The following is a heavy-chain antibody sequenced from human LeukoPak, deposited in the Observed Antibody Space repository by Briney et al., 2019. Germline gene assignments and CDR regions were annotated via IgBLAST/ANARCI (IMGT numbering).Heavy chain of an antibody. J-gene: IGHJ4*02. Sequence: SETLPLTCAAYGGSFSGYYWSWIRQPPGKGLEWIGEINHSGSTNYNPSLKSRVTISVDTSKNQFSLKLSSVTAADTAVYYCARGVSGWYSSAAHFDYWGQGTLVTVSS. V-gene: IGHV4-34*01. CDR3: ARGVSGWYSSAAHFDY. CDR2: INHSGST. CDR1: GGSFSGYY. D-gene: IGHD6-19*01.